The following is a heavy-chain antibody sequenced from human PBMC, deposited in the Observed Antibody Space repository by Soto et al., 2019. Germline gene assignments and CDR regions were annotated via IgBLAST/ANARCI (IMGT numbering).Heavy chain of an antibody. CDR1: GLTFSSYA. CDR2: ISYDGSNK. Sequence: TGGSLRLSCAASGLTFSSYAMHWVRQAPGKGLEWVAVISYDGSNKYYAASVKGRFTISRDNSKNTLYLQMNSLRVEDTAVYYCARDSDYGDDYYGMDVWGQGTTVTVSS. D-gene: IGHD4-17*01. CDR3: ARDSDYGDDYYGMDV. V-gene: IGHV3-30-3*01. J-gene: IGHJ6*02.